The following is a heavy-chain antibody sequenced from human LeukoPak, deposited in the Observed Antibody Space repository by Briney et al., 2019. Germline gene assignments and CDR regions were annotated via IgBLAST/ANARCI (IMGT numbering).Heavy chain of an antibody. J-gene: IGHJ5*02. D-gene: IGHD6-13*01. CDR1: GDSISSYY. CDR2: IYYSGST. V-gene: IGHV4-59*08. Sequence: PSETLSLTCTVSGDSISSYYWTWIRQPPGKGLEWIGYIYYSGSTNYNPSLKSRVTISVDTSKNQFSLKLTSVTAADTAVYYCARLDSSGWYLGSWGQGTWSPSPQ. CDR3: ARLDSSGWYLGS.